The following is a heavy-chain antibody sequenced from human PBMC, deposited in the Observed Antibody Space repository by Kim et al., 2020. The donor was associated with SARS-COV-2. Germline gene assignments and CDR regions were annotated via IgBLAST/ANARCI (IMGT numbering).Heavy chain of an antibody. D-gene: IGHD3-10*01. Sequence: STYDADSVKSRFTIYRDNSKNTLYLRMSSLRAEDTAVYYCVKDRGGAFDIWGQGTMVTVSS. J-gene: IGHJ3*02. CDR2: ST. V-gene: IGHV3-64D*06. CDR3: VKDRGGAFDI.